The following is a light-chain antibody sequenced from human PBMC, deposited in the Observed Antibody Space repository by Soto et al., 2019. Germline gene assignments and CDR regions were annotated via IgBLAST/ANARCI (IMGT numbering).Light chain of an antibody. J-gene: IGKJ4*01. CDR1: QSISSY. CDR3: EQYNNWPHA. CDR2: AAS. V-gene: IGKV1-39*01. Sequence: DIQMTQSPSSLSASVGDRVTITCXASQSISSYLNWYQQKPGKAPKLLIYAASSLQSGVPSRFSGSGSGTEFTLTISSLQSEDFAVYYCEQYNNWPHAFGGGTKVDIK.